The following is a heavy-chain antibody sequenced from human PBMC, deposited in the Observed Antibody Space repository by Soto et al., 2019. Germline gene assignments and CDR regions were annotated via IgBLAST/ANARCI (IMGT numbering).Heavy chain of an antibody. J-gene: IGHJ5*02. V-gene: IGHV1-69*02. D-gene: IGHD6-13*01. Sequence: GASVKVSCKASGGTFSSYTISWVRQAPGQGLEWMGRIIPILGIANYAQKFQGRVTITADKSTSTAYMELSSLRSEDTAVYYCARGRSSSFRWFDPWGEGTLVTVCS. CDR1: GGTFSSYT. CDR2: IIPILGIA. CDR3: ARGRSSSFRWFDP.